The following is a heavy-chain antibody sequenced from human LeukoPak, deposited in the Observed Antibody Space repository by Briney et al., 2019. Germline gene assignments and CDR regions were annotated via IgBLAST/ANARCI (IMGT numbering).Heavy chain of an antibody. CDR1: GFTFSSYG. V-gene: IGHV3-30*02. CDR2: IRYDGSNK. Sequence: GGSLRLSCAASGFTFSSYGMHWVRQAPGKGLEWVAFIRYDGSNKYHAHSVKGRFTISRDNSKNTLYLQMNSLRAEDTAVYYCAKDVDTAMNGVDYWGQGTLVTVSS. D-gene: IGHD5-18*01. J-gene: IGHJ4*02. CDR3: AKDVDTAMNGVDY.